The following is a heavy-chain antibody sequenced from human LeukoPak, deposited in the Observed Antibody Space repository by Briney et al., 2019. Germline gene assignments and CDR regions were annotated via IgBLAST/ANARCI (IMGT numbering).Heavy chain of an antibody. CDR3: ARGVVVVTAIPFDY. J-gene: IGHJ4*02. CDR2: ISAYNGNT. V-gene: IGHV1-18*03. D-gene: IGHD2-21*02. CDR1: GYTFTGYY. Sequence: GASVKVSCKASGYTFTGYYMHWVRQAPGQGLEWMGWISAYNGNTNYAQRFQGRVTMTTDTSTSTAYMELRSLRSDDMAVYYCARGVVVVTAIPFDYWGQGTLVTVSS.